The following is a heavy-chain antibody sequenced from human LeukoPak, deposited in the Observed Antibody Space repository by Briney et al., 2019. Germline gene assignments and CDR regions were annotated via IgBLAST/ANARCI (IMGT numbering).Heavy chain of an antibody. CDR3: AKDQKPDSGYDIDH. V-gene: IGHV3-23*01. CDR1: GFTISSYG. J-gene: IGHJ4*02. Sequence: GGSLRLSCAASGFTISSYGMKWVRQAPLKGMEWVSVIFGSGDTTYYADSVKGRFTISRDKSKNTLYLQMHSRRAEDTAVYYCAKDQKPDSGYDIDHWGQGTLVTVSS. CDR2: IFGSGDTT. D-gene: IGHD5-12*01.